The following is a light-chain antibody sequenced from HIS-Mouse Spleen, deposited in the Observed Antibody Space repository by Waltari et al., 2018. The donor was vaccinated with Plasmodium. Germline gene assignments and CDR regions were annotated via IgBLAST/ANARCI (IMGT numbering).Light chain of an antibody. V-gene: IGLV2-14*03. CDR3: SSYTSSSTLNYV. CDR2: DVS. J-gene: IGLJ1*01. Sequence: QSALTQPASVSGSPGQSITISCPGTSSDGGGYNYVSWYQQHPGNAPKLMIYDVSNRPSGVSNRFSGSKSGNTASLTISGLQAEDEADYYCSSYTSSSTLNYVFGTGTKVTVL. CDR1: SSDGGGYNY.